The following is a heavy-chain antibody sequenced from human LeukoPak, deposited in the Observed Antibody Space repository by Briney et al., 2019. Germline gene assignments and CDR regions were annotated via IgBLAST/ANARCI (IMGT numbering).Heavy chain of an antibody. J-gene: IGHJ3*02. V-gene: IGHV4-61*05. CDR3: ARPAYLGIVGATDDAFDI. CDR2: IYYSGST. CDR1: GGSISSSSYY. D-gene: IGHD1-26*01. Sequence: PSETLSLTCTVSGGSISSSSYYWGWIRQPPGKGLEWIGYIYYSGSTNYNPSLKSRVTISVDTSKNQFSLKLSSVTAADTAVYYCARPAYLGIVGATDDAFDIWGQGTMVTVSS.